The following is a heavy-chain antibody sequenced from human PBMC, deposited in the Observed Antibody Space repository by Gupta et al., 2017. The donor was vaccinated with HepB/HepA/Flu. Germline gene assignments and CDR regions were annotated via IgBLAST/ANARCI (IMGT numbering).Heavy chain of an antibody. V-gene: IGHV1-69*01. D-gene: IGHD1-1*01. Sequence: QVQLVQSGAEVKKPGSSVKVSCKASGGTFSSYAISWVRQAPGQGLEWMGGIIPHFGTANYAQNFQGRVTITADESTSTAYMGLSSLRSEDTAVDYCARGPGTTGYYYMDVWGKGTTGTLSS. CDR3: ARGPGTTGYYYMDV. CDR1: GGTFSSYA. J-gene: IGHJ6*03. CDR2: IIPHFGTA.